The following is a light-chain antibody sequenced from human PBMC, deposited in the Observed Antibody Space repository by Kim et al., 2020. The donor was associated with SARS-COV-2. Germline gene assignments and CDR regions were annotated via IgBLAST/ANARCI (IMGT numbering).Light chain of an antibody. CDR3: LQDYNYPYT. Sequence: AIQMTQSPSSLSASVGDRVTITCRASQGIRNDLGWYQQNPGKAPNLLIYAASSLQSGVPSRFSGSGSGTDFTLTISSLQPEDFATYYCLQDYNYPYTFGQGTKLEI. J-gene: IGKJ2*01. CDR2: AAS. CDR1: QGIRND. V-gene: IGKV1-6*01.